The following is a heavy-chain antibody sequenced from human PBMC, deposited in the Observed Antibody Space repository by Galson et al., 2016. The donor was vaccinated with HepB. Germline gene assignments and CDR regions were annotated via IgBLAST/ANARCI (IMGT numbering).Heavy chain of an antibody. D-gene: IGHD2-21*01. CDR1: GFTFHDYT. Sequence: SLRLSCAASGFTFHDYTMHWVRQPPGKGLEWVSLITWDGDNTYYADSVKGRFTISRDNRKNSLFLQMNSLKTEDTALYYCAKDMRRLWWPHPLPHSWGQGTLVTVSS. J-gene: IGHJ4*02. CDR3: AKDMRRLWWPHPLPHS. CDR2: ITWDGDNT. V-gene: IGHV3-43*01.